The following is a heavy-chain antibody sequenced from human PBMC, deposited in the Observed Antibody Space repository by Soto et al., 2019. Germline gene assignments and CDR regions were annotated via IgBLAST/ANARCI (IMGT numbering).Heavy chain of an antibody. CDR2: IIPIFGTA. V-gene: IGHV1-69*13. D-gene: IGHD3-10*01. CDR1: GGTFSSYA. CDR3: ARGLHYGSGSYYNANFDY. Sequence: SVKVSCKASGGTFSSYAISWVRQAPGQGLEWMGGIIPIFGTANYAQKFQGRVTITADESTSTAYMELSSLRSEDTAVYYCARGLHYGSGSYYNANFDYWGQGTLVTVSS. J-gene: IGHJ4*02.